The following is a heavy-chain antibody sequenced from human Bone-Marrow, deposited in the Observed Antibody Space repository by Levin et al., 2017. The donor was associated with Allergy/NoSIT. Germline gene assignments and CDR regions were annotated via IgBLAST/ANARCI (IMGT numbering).Heavy chain of an antibody. J-gene: IGHJ6*02. Sequence: GGSLRLSCAASGFTFSSYDMHWVRQATGKGLEWVSAIGTAGDTYYPGSVKGRFTISRENAKNSLYLQMNSLRAGDTAVYYCARAYGSGSYYKGGRYYYYCYGMDVWGQGTTVTVSS. D-gene: IGHD3-10*01. CDR1: GFTFSSYD. CDR3: ARAYGSGSYYKGGRYYYYCYGMDV. V-gene: IGHV3-13*04. CDR2: IGTAGDT.